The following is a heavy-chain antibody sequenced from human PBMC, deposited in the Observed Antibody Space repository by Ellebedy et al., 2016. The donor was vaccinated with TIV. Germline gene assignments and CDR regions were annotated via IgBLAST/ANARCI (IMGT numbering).Heavy chain of an antibody. V-gene: IGHV1-46*01. CDR2: INPSGGST. J-gene: IGHJ5*02. CDR1: GYTFTSYY. Sequence: ASVKVSXXASGYTFTSYYMHWVRQAPGQGLEWMGIINPSGGSTSYAQKFQGRVTMTRDTSTSTVYMELSSLRSEDTAVYYCARPYCSGGSCYKVWFDPWGQGTLVTVSS. CDR3: ARPYCSGGSCYKVWFDP. D-gene: IGHD2-15*01.